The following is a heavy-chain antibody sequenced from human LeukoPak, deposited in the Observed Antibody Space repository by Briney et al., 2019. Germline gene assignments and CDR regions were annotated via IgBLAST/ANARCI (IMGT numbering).Heavy chain of an antibody. CDR1: GYTFTSYY. Sequence: GASVKVSCKASGYTFTSYYMHWVRQAPGQGLEWMGIINPSGGSTSYAQKFQGRVTMTRDMSTSTVYMELSSLRSEDTAVYYCARAGAMVRGVITNRSTYYYYYMDVWGKGTTVTVSS. V-gene: IGHV1-46*01. CDR2: INPSGGST. D-gene: IGHD3-10*01. J-gene: IGHJ6*03. CDR3: ARAGAMVRGVITNRSTYYYYYMDV.